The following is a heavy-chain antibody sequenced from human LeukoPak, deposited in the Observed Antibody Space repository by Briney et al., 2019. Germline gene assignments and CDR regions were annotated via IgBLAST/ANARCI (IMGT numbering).Heavy chain of an antibody. CDR3: ARLRGDSSGYYFPNYYYYYMDV. D-gene: IGHD3-22*01. CDR2: INHSGST. J-gene: IGHJ6*03. CDR1: GGSFSGYY. V-gene: IGHV4-34*01. Sequence: SETLSLTCAVYGGSFSGYYWSWIRQPPGKGLEWIGEINHSGSTNYNPSLKSRVTISVDTSKNQFSLKLSSVTAADTAVYYCARLRGDSSGYYFPNYYYYYMDVWGKGTTVTISS.